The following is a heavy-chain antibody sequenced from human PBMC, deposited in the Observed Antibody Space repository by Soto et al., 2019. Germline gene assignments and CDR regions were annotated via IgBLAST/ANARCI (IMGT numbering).Heavy chain of an antibody. CDR1: CGSIIRYY. J-gene: IGHJ6*02. D-gene: IGHD3-10*01. CDR2: IYSSGST. Sequence: SETLSLTCTFSCGSIIRYYWNWIRQPAGKGLEWIGRIYSSGSTSYNPSLKGRVTMLVDTSKNEFSLTLSSVTAADTAVYYCAGIGEDIYYGMDVWGQGTTVTVSS. V-gene: IGHV4-4*07. CDR3: AGIGEDIYYGMDV.